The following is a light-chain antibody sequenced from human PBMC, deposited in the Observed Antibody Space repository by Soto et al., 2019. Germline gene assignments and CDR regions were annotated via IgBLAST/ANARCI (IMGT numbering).Light chain of an antibody. CDR2: AAS. J-gene: IGKJ1*01. CDR1: QSISSY. CDR3: QQSYSTPRT. V-gene: IGKV1-39*01. Sequence: DVEKTQTPLSVSASIGDRDNSNCRASQSISSYLNWYQQKPGKAPKLLIYAASSLQSGVPSRFSGSVSGTDFTLTISSLQPEDFATYYCQQSYSTPRTFGQGTKV.